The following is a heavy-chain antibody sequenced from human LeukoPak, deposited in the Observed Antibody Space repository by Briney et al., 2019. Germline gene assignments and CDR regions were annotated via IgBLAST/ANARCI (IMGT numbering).Heavy chain of an antibody. V-gene: IGHV4-4*02. D-gene: IGHD3-3*01. CDR2: IYHSGST. J-gene: IGHJ2*01. CDR1: GGSISRSNW. CDR3: AREDYDDSGAWYFDL. Sequence: PSETLSLTRAVSGGSISRSNWWSWVRQSPGKGLEWIGEIYHSGSTNYNPSLKSRVTISVDKSKNQFSLKLTSVTAADTAVYYCAREDYDDSGAWYFDLWGRGTLVIVSS.